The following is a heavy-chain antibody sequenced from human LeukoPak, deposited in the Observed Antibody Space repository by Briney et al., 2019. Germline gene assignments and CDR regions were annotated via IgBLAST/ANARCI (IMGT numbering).Heavy chain of an antibody. CDR3: ARGFVLSKFPNYYYYYGMDV. J-gene: IGHJ6*04. V-gene: IGHV1-69*06. D-gene: IGHD3-10*01. CDR1: GGTFSSYA. CDR2: IIPIFGTA. Sequence: SVKVSCRASGGTFSSYAISWVRQAPGQGLEWMGGIIPIFGTANYAQKFQGRVTITADKSTSTAYMELSSLRSEDTAVYYCARGFVLSKFPNYYYYYGMDVWGKGTTVTVSS.